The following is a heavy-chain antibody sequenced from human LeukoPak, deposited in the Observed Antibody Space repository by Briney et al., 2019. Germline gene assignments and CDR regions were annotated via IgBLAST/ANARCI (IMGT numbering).Heavy chain of an antibody. J-gene: IGHJ6*03. CDR1: GYTFTDYY. Sequence: ASVKVSCKASGYTFTDYYMHWVRQAPGQGLEWMGWINPNSGGTNYAQQFQGRVTMTRDTSITTVYMELSRLRSDDTAIYYCARGGSPIFYYYIDVWGKGTTVTISS. D-gene: IGHD2-2*01. CDR2: INPNSGGT. CDR3: ARGGSPIFYYYIDV. V-gene: IGHV1-2*02.